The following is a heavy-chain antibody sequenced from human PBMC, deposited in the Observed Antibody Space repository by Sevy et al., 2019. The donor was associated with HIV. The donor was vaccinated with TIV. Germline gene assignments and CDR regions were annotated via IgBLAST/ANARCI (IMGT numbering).Heavy chain of an antibody. CDR3: ARARLDYEFWSGSYFSRAPWGYKYYAMDV. CDR2: MNPNNGNT. D-gene: IGHD3-3*01. V-gene: IGHV1-8*01. J-gene: IGHJ6*02. Sequence: ASVKVSCKAAGYSFTNFDINWVRQATGQGLEWMGWMNPNNGNTPYAQKFQGRVTMTRSSSANTAYMELSSLTSEDTAIYYCARARLDYEFWSGSYFSRAPWGYKYYAMDVWGQGTTVIVSS. CDR1: GYSFTNFD.